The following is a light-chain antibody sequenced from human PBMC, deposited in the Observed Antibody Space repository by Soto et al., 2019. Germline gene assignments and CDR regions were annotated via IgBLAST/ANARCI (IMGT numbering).Light chain of an antibody. CDR1: QSVSRN. CDR3: QQYNNWPLT. V-gene: IGKV3-15*01. CDR2: GAS. J-gene: IGKJ4*01. Sequence: ETVMTQFPATLSLSPGERTTLSCRASQSVSRNLAWYQQRPGQTPRLLFYGASTRATGIPARFSASGSGTEFTLTISSLQSEDFAVYYCQQYNNWPLTFGGGTKVAIE.